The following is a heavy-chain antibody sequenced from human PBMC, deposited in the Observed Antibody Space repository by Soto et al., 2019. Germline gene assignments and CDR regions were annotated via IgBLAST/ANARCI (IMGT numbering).Heavy chain of an antibody. J-gene: IGHJ6*03. Sequence: QVQLVESGGGVVQPGRSLRLSCAASGFTFSSYGMHWVRQAPGKGLEWVAVIWYDGSNKYYADSVKGRFTISRDNSKNTLDLQMNSLRAEDTAVYYCARQSPQFRSSSYYYYYYMDVWGKGTTVTVSS. CDR2: IWYDGSNK. V-gene: IGHV3-33*01. CDR3: ARQSPQFRSSSYYYYYYMDV. CDR1: GFTFSSYG. D-gene: IGHD6-6*01.